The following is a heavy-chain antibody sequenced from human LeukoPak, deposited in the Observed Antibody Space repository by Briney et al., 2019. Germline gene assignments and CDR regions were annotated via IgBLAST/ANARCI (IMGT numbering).Heavy chain of an antibody. J-gene: IGHJ3*02. Sequence: SETLSLTCTVSGDSITNYYWSWIRQPPGKGLEWIRYIYYSGNINYNPSHKGRVTISVDTSKNQFSLKLSSVTAADTAVYYCARHVPDISVAPSRDAFDIWGQGTTVTVSS. CDR3: ARHVPDISVAPSRDAFDI. CDR1: GDSITNYY. V-gene: IGHV4-59*08. CDR2: IYYSGNI. D-gene: IGHD6-19*01.